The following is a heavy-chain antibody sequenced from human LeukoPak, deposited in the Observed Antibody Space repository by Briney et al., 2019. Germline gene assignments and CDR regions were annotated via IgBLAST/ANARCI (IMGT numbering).Heavy chain of an antibody. J-gene: IGHJ4*02. CDR1: GGSISSGTYY. V-gene: IGHV4-61*02. CDR2: IYTSGST. CDR3: ARESGVAARPV. D-gene: IGHD6-6*01. Sequence: PSETLSLTCTVSGGSISSGTYYWSWIRQPAGKGLEWIGRIYTSGSTNYNPSLKSRVTISVDTSKNQFSLKLSSVTAADTAVYYCARESGVAARPVWGQGTLVTVSS.